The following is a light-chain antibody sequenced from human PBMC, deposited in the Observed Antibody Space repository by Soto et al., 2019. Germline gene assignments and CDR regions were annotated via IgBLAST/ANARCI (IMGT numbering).Light chain of an antibody. Sequence: QSDLAQQPSAYWSPGQSFTISCTGTSSDVGAYNFVSWYQQHPGKAPKLMIYEFSKRPSGVPDRFSGSKSGDTASLTVSGLQAEDEADYYCGSYAGSNNHVFGTGTKVTVL. V-gene: IGLV2-8*01. CDR1: SSDVGAYNF. CDR2: EFS. CDR3: GSYAGSNNHV. J-gene: IGLJ1*01.